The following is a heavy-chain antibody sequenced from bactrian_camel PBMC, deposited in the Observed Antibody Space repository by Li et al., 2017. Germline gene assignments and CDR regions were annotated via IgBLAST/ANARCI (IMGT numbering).Heavy chain of an antibody. J-gene: IGHJ4*01. CDR1: GFTFSSCY. CDR3: ATVAGSFSDDYARARAYVY. CDR2: VYSDGTNT. D-gene: IGHD4*01. V-gene: IGHV3-2*01. Sequence: VQLVESGGGLVQPGGSLRLSCAASGFTFSSCYMSWVRQAPGKGLEWVSSVYSDGTNTYYADSVKGRFTTSRDNAKNTVYLQMNSLKSEDTALYYCATVAGSFSDDYARARAYVYWGQGTQVTVS.